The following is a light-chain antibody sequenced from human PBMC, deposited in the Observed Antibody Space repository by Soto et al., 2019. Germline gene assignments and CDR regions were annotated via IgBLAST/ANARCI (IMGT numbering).Light chain of an antibody. V-gene: IGKV1-39*01. CDR2: AAS. J-gene: IGKJ2*01. CDR1: QTISFY. Sequence: IQMTQSPSSLSASVGDRVTITCRASQTISFYLNWYQQKPGKAPKLLIYAASSLQNVVPSRFSGSGSGADFTLTISSLQPEDFAIYYCQQSYSTPYTFGQGTNLEIK. CDR3: QQSYSTPYT.